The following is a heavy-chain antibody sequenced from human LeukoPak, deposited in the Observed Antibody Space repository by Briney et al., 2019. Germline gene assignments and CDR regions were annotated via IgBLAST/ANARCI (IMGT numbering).Heavy chain of an antibody. D-gene: IGHD3-22*01. CDR3: VRSAFHAGSGNYYDY. V-gene: IGHV3-74*03. Sequence: GGSLRLSCAASGFTFSNYWIHWVRQAPGKGLVWVSRIDNAGSITTYADSVKGRFTIPRDNAENTLYLQMNSLRVEDTAVYYCVRSAFHAGSGNYYDYWGQGTLVTVSS. CDR2: IDNAGSIT. CDR1: GFTFSNYW. J-gene: IGHJ4*02.